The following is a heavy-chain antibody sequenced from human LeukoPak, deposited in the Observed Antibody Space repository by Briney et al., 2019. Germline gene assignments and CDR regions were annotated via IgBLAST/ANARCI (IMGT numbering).Heavy chain of an antibody. V-gene: IGHV6-1*01. Sequence: SQILSLTCAISGDSVSSNSAAWHWIRQSPSRGLEWLGRTYYRSKWYNDYAVSVKSRITINPDTSKNQFSLQLNFVTPEDTAVYYCARAPALYYYGMDVWGQGTTVTVSS. CDR1: GDSVSSNSAA. J-gene: IGHJ6*02. CDR2: TYYRSKWYN. CDR3: ARAPALYYYGMDV.